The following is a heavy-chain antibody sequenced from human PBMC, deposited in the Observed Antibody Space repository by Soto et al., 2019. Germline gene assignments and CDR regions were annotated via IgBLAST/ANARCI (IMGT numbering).Heavy chain of an antibody. CDR2: ISAHNGNT. CDR3: ARDNDILCGYYLEVYFDP. V-gene: IGHV1-18*01. D-gene: IGHD3-9*01. Sequence: ASVKVSCKASGYTFTSYGISWVRQAPGQGLEWMGWISAHNGNTNYAQKLQGRVTMTTDTSTSTAYMELRSLRSDDTAVYYCARDNDILCGYYLEVYFDPWGQGSLVTVSS. J-gene: IGHJ5*02. CDR1: GYTFTSYG.